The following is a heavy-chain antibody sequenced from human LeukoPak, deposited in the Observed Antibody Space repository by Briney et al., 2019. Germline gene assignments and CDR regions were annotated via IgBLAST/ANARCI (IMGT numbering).Heavy chain of an antibody. J-gene: IGHJ4*02. D-gene: IGHD4-17*01. CDR1: GFTFSSHA. CDR3: AKDLYGDYDFHD. V-gene: IGHV3-23*01. CDR2: ISNSGGNT. Sequence: GGSLRLSCAAYGFTFSSHAMNWVRQAPGKGLEWVSGISNSGGNTYYADSVKGRFTISRDNSKNTLYLQMDSLRAEYTAVYYCAKDLYGDYDFHDWGQGTLVTVSS.